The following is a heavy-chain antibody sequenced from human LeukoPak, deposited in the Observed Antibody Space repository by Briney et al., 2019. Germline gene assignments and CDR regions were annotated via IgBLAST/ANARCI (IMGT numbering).Heavy chain of an antibody. D-gene: IGHD4-11*01. CDR2: INAGNGNT. CDR1: GYTFTSYA. Sequence: ASVKVSCEASGYTFTSYAMHWVRQAPGQRLEWMGWINAGNGNTKYSQKFQGRVTITRDTSASTAYMELSSLRSEDTAVYYCARRFYSNGNWFDHWGQGTLVTVSS. J-gene: IGHJ5*02. V-gene: IGHV1-3*01. CDR3: ARRFYSNGNWFDH.